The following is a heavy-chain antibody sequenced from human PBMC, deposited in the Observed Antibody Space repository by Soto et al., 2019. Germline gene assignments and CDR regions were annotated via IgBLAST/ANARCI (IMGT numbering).Heavy chain of an antibody. Sequence: QVQLVESGGGVVQPGRSLRLFCVASGFTFSNNGIHWVRQAPGKGLEWVAVISSDGSKKYYADSVKGRFTISRDNSKNTLYLQMNRLRAEDTAVYYCAMDLYGGSSRFDYWGQGNLVNVSS. CDR3: AMDLYGGSSRFDY. D-gene: IGHD2-15*01. V-gene: IGHV3-30*03. CDR2: ISSDGSKK. J-gene: IGHJ4*02. CDR1: GFTFSNNG.